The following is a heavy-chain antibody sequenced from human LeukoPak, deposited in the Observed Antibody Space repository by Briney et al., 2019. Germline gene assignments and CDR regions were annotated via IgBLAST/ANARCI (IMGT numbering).Heavy chain of an antibody. CDR3: EGSAGY. J-gene: IGHJ4*02. CDR1: GFTFSNSW. V-gene: IGHV3-7*01. Sequence: PGGSLRLSCAASGFTFSNSWMSWVRQAPGKGLEWVANIKRDGSEKHYVDSVKGRLTISRDNAKSSLFLQMNSLRAEDTAVYYCEGSAGYWGQGTLVTVSS. CDR2: IKRDGSEK.